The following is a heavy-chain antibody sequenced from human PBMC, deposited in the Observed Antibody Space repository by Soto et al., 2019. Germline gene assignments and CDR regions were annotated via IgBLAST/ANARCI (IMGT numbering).Heavy chain of an antibody. Sequence: QVQLQESGPGLVKPSETLSLTCTVSGGSISSYYWSWIRQPPGKGLEWIGYIYYSGSTNYNPSLKSRFTISVDTSKNQFSLKLSSVTAADTAVYYCARAKAPLYSSSWYWFDPWGQGTLVTVSS. CDR2: IYYSGST. J-gene: IGHJ5*02. V-gene: IGHV4-59*08. D-gene: IGHD6-13*01. CDR1: GGSISSYY. CDR3: ARAKAPLYSSSWYWFDP.